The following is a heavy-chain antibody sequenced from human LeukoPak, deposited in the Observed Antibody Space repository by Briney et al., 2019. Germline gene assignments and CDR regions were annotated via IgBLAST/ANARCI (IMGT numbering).Heavy chain of an antibody. CDR3: AGSYYYDSRRFDP. V-gene: IGHV4-38-2*02. J-gene: IGHJ5*02. Sequence: SETLSLTCTVSGYSISNGYYWGWMRQPPGKGLEWIGSIYHSGRTHYNPSLKSRVIISVDTSKNYFSLKLSSVTAADTAMYYCAGSYYYDSRRFDPWGHGTLVTVSS. D-gene: IGHD3-22*01. CDR2: IYHSGRT. CDR1: GYSISNGYY.